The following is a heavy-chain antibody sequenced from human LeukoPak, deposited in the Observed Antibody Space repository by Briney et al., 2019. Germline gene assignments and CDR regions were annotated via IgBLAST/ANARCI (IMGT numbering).Heavy chain of an antibody. CDR1: DGSFRSYY. V-gene: IGHV4-59*01. Sequence: SETLSLTCIVSDGSFRSYYWSWIRQPPGKGLDWIGCIYHSGGTNYNPSLESRVSTSADTSKNQFSLKLNSVTAADTAVYYCARRHTNAWYFDLWGRGTLVTVSS. CDR2: IYHSGGT. J-gene: IGHJ2*01. CDR3: ARRHTNAWYFDL.